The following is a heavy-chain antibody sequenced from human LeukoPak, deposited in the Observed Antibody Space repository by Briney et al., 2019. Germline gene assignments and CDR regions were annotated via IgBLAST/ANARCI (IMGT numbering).Heavy chain of an antibody. J-gene: IGHJ6*02. CDR2: INPNSGGT. Sequence: ASVKVSCKASGYTFTGYYMHWVRQAPGQGLEWMGWINPNSGGTNYAQKFQGRVTMTRDTSISTAYMELSRLRSDDTAVYYCARGPGTTRYLYYYYGMDVWGQGTTVTVSS. CDR3: ARGPGTTRYLYYYYGMDV. D-gene: IGHD4-11*01. CDR1: GYTFTGYY. V-gene: IGHV1-2*02.